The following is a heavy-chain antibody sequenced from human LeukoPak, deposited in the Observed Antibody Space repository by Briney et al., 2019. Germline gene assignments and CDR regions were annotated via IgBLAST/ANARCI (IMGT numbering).Heavy chain of an antibody. V-gene: IGHV4-34*01. CDR2: INHSGST. CDR3: ARVWYSSGWYYFDY. J-gene: IGHJ4*02. CDR1: GGSFSGYY. Sequence: PSETLSLTCAVYGGSFSGYYWSWIRQPPGKGLEWIGEINHSGSTNYNPSLKSRVTISVDTSKNQFSLKLSSVTAADTAVYYCARVWYSSGWYYFDYWGQGTLVTVSS. D-gene: IGHD6-19*01.